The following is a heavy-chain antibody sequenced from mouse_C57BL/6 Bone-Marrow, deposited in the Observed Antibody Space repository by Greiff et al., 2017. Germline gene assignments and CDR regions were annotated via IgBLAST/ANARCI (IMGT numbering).Heavy chain of an antibody. CDR2: IYPGDGDT. V-gene: IGHV1-82*01. J-gene: IGHJ3*01. CDR3: ARGGCDAWFAY. CDR1: GYAFSSSW. D-gene: IGHD2-2*01. Sequence: VKLQESGPELVKPGASVKISCKASGYAFSSSWMNWVKQRPGKGLEWIGRIYPGDGDTNYNGKFKGTATLTADKSSSTAYIELSSLTSEDSAVYFWARGGCDAWFAYWGQGTLVTVSA.